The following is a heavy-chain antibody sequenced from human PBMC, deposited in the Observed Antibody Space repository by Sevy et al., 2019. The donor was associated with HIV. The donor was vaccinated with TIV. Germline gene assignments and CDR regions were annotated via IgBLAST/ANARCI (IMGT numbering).Heavy chain of an antibody. V-gene: IGHV3-66*01. CDR1: GFTVNSNY. D-gene: IGHD5-18*01. CDR2: IHSDDTT. J-gene: IGHJ4*02. Sequence: GESLKISCAASGFTVNSNYMTWVRQAPGKGLEGVSVIHSDDTTYHADSVKDRFTISRDNFENTLYLHMGSLRAEDTAVYYCARDKSGYGYALNYWGQGTLVTVSS. CDR3: ARDKSGYGYALNY.